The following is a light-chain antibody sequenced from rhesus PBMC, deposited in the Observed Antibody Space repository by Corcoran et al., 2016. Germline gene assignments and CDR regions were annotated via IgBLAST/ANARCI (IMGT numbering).Light chain of an antibody. CDR1: QGINKE. CDR3: LQDYTTPLT. V-gene: IGKV1-94*01. Sequence: DIQMTQSPSPLSASVGDRVTVTCRASQGINKELRWYQQKPGKAPTLLIYAASSLQTGVSSRFSGSGSGTDYTLTISSLQPEDVATYYCLQDYTTPLTFGGGTKVEIK. J-gene: IGKJ4*01. CDR2: AAS.